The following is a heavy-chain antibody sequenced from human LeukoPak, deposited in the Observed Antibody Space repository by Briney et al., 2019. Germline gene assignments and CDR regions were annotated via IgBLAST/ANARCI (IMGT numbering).Heavy chain of an antibody. J-gene: IGHJ4*02. D-gene: IGHD3-10*01. V-gene: IGHV1-69*05. CDR2: IIPIFGTA. Sequence: SVKVSCKASGGTFSSYAISWVRQAPGQGLEWMGRIIPIFGTANHAQKFQGRVTITTDESTSTAYMELSSLRSEDTAVYYCAGSMVRGEIDYWGQGTLVTVSS. CDR3: AGSMVRGEIDY. CDR1: GGTFSSYA.